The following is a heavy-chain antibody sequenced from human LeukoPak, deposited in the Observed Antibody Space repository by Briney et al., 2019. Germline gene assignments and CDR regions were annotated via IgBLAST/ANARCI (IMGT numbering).Heavy chain of an antibody. CDR1: GGFISSGGYY. CDR3: ARMARGSIVVVPAAITNNWFDP. D-gene: IGHD2-2*01. Sequence: SETLSLTCTVSGGFISSGGYYWSWIRQHPGKGLEWVGYIYYSGSTYYNPSLKSRVTISVDTSKNQFSLKLSSVTAADTAVYYCARMARGSIVVVPAAITNNWFDPWGQGTLVTVSS. CDR2: IYYSGST. J-gene: IGHJ5*02. V-gene: IGHV4-31*03.